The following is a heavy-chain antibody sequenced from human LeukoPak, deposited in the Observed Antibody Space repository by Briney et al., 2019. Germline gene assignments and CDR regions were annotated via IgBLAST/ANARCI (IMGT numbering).Heavy chain of an antibody. CDR3: AKGNYYDGSGPNYYYYGMDV. CDR2: ISAYNGNT. J-gene: IGHJ6*02. V-gene: IGHV1-18*04. CDR1: GYTFTSYY. Sequence: ASVKVSCKASGYTFTSYYMHWVRQAPGQGLEWMGWISAYNGNTNYAQKLQGRVTMTTDTSTSTAYMELRSLRSDDTAVYYCAKGNYYDGSGPNYYYYGMDVWGQGTTVTVSS. D-gene: IGHD3-22*01.